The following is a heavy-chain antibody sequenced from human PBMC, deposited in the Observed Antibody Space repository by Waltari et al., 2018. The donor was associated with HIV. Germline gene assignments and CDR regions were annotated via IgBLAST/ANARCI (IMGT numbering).Heavy chain of an antibody. CDR3: ARVMTTVTFFDY. D-gene: IGHD4-17*01. CDR1: GSTFSTYW. V-gene: IGHV3-7*01. J-gene: IGHJ4*02. Sequence: EVQLVESGGGLVQPGGSLRLSCTASGSTFSTYWMSWVRQAPGKGLEWVANIRQDGSEKYYVDSVEGRFTISRDNAKTSLYLQMNSLRAEDTAVYYCARVMTTVTFFDYWGQGTLVTISS. CDR2: IRQDGSEK.